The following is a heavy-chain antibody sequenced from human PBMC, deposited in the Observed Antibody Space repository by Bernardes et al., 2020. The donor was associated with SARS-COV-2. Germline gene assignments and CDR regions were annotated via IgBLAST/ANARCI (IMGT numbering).Heavy chain of an antibody. V-gene: IGHV3-33*01. CDR1: GFSFSSYG. CDR3: ARWLLRGASWYFDF. D-gene: IGHD3-9*01. J-gene: IGHJ4*02. Sequence: GGSLRLSCAASGFSFSSYGMHWVRQAPGKGLEWVATIWYDGSNERYADSVKGRFTISRDNSKNTLYLQMSSLRAEDTATYYCARWLLRGASWYFDFWGQGTLVTVSS. CDR2: IWYDGSNE.